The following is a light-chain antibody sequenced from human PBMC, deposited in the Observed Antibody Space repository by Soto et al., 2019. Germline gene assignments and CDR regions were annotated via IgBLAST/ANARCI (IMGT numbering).Light chain of an antibody. J-gene: IGKJ4*01. CDR3: QQYNDWPALT. V-gene: IGKV3-15*01. Sequence: EIVMTQSPATLSVSPGEGATLSCRASQSVSSNLAWYQQKPGQAPRLLIYGASTRATGIPARFSGSGSGREFSHSISSLQSEDFAVYYCQQYNDWPALTFGGGTKVEIK. CDR2: GAS. CDR1: QSVSSN.